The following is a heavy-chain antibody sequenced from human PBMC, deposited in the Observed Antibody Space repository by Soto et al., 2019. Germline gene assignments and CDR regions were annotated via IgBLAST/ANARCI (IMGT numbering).Heavy chain of an antibody. Sequence: SVKVSCKASGFTFTSSAMQWVRQARGQRLEWIGWIVVGSGNTNYAQKFQERVTITRDMSTSTAYMELSSLRSEDTAVYYCAAGAAPLDYYYMDVWGKGTTVTVSS. CDR2: IVVGSGNT. D-gene: IGHD2-15*01. CDR1: GFTFTSSA. J-gene: IGHJ6*03. V-gene: IGHV1-58*02. CDR3: AAGAAPLDYYYMDV.